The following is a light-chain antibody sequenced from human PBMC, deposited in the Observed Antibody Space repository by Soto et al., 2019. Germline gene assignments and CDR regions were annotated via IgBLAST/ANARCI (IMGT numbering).Light chain of an antibody. CDR2: GAS. V-gene: IGKV3-20*01. Sequence: EIVLTQSPVTLSLSPGGSATLSCRASQSIFSSYLAWYQQKPGQAPRLLIYGASSRATGIPDRFSGSGSGTDFTLTISRLEPEDFAVYYCQQYGRSAPITFGHGTRLEIK. CDR3: QQYGRSAPIT. J-gene: IGKJ5*01. CDR1: QSIFSSY.